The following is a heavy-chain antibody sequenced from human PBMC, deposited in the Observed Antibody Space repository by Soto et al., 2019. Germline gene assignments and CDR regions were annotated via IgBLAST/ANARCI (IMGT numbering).Heavy chain of an antibody. Sequence: LRLSCVVSGFIFNTYGMSWVRQAPGKGLEWVSSISGGGGSTYYAESVKGRFTISRDNSKNTLYLQMNSLRDEDTAVFYCAIPSEYCSGATCYFPFCYWGQGTLVTVSS. CDR1: GFIFNTYG. CDR3: AIPSEYCSGATCYFPFCY. CDR2: ISGGGGST. D-gene: IGHD2-15*01. V-gene: IGHV3-23*01. J-gene: IGHJ4*02.